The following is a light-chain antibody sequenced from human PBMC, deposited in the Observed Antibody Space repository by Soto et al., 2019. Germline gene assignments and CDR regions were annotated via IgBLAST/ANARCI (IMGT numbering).Light chain of an antibody. J-gene: IGLJ2*01. CDR3: SSYTSSSTFDVV. CDR2: EVS. CDR1: TSDVGGYDY. Sequence: QSALTQPASVSGSPRQSITFSCTGTTSDVGGYDYVSWYQQHPGKAPKLMIYEVSNRPSGVSNRFSGSKFGNTASLTISGLRAEDEADYYCSSYTSSSTFDVVFGGGTKVTVL. V-gene: IGLV2-14*01.